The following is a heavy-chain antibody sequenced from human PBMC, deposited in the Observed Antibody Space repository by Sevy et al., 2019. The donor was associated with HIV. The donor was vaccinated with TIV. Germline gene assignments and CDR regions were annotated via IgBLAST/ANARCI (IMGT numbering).Heavy chain of an antibody. CDR1: GFTFSSYG. Sequence: GGSLRLSCAASGFTFSSYGMHWVRQAPGKGLEWVAVISYDGSTKYYADSVKGRFTISRDNSKNTMYLQMNSLRAEDTAVYYCAKDSLRELHEPHFDYWGQGTLVTVSS. J-gene: IGHJ4*02. CDR3: AKDSLRELHEPHFDY. V-gene: IGHV3-30*18. CDR2: ISYDGSTK. D-gene: IGHD1-26*01.